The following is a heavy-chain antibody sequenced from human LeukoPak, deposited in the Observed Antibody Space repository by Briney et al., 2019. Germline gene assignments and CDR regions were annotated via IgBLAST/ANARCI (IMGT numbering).Heavy chain of an antibody. CDR2: ISAYNGNT. Sequence: ASVKVSCKASGYTFTSYGISWVRQAPGQGLEWMGWISAYNGNTNYAQKLQGRVTMTTDTSTSTAYMELRSLRSDDTAVYYCAREGPNYYDSSGYPPEYFQHWGQGTRVTVSS. V-gene: IGHV1-18*01. D-gene: IGHD3-22*01. J-gene: IGHJ1*01. CDR1: GYTFTSYG. CDR3: AREGPNYYDSSGYPPEYFQH.